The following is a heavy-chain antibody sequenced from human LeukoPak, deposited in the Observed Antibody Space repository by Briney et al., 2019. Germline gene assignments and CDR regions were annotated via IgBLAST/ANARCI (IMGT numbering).Heavy chain of an antibody. CDR3: ARGAPGGYCTNGVCPTFFDY. D-gene: IGHD2-8*01. V-gene: IGHV4-4*07. J-gene: IGHJ4*02. CDR1: GGSISSYY. Sequence: SETLSLTCTVSGGSISSYYWSRIRQPAGKGLEWIGRIYTSGSTNYNPSLKSRVTMSVDTSKNQFSLKLSSVTAAATAVYYCARGAPGGYCTNGVCPTFFDYWGQGTLVTVSS. CDR2: IYTSGST.